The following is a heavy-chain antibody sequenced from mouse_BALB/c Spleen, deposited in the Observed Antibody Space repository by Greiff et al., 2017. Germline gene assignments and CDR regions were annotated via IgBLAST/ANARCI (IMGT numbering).Heavy chain of an antibody. CDR1: GYAFTNYL. Sequence: QVQLKESGAELVRPGTSVKVSCKASGYAFTNYLIEWVKQRPGQGLEWIGVINPGSGGTNYNEKFKGKATLTADKSSSTAYMQLSSLTSDDSAVYFCARSYDGHPFDYWGQGTTLTVSS. D-gene: IGHD2-3*01. V-gene: IGHV1-54*01. J-gene: IGHJ2*01. CDR2: INPGSGGT. CDR3: ARSYDGHPFDY.